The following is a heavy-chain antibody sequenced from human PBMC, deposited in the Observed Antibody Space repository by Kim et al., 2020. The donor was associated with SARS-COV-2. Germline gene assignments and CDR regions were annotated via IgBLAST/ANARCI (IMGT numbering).Heavy chain of an antibody. CDR1: GYTFTSYD. D-gene: IGHD6-13*01. V-gene: IGHV1-8*01. CDR3: ARGQRGAAALTFDP. Sequence: ASVKVSCKASGYTFTSYDINWVRQATGQGLEWMGWMNPNSGNTGYAQKFQGRVTMTRNTSISTAYMELSSLRSEDTAVYYCARGQRGAAALTFDPWGQGTLVTVSS. CDR2: MNPNSGNT. J-gene: IGHJ5*02.